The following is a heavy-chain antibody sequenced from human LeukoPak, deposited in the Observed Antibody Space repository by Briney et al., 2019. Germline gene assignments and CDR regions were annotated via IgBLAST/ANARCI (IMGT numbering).Heavy chain of an antibody. V-gene: IGHV4-4*07. CDR2: IYTSGTT. J-gene: IGHJ4*02. CDR1: GGSISGTNW. CDR3: ARAEGSGSGAYTLDY. Sequence: PSETLSLTCGVSGGSISGTNWWSWVRQPAGRGLEWIGHIYTSGTTHYNPSLKNRVTISLDTSKSQFSLQLNSVTAADSAVYYCARAEGSGSGAYTLDYWGQGILVTVSS. D-gene: IGHD3-10*01.